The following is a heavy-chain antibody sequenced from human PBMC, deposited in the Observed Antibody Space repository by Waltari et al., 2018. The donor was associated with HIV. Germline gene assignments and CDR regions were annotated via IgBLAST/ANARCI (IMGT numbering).Heavy chain of an antibody. CDR1: GFPFSGDT. CDR3: AKVDTHGYLPYN. CDR2: ISSSGTYI. J-gene: IGHJ4*02. V-gene: IGHV3-21*01. Sequence: EVQLVESGVGQVKPGGSLGLSGAASGFPFSGDTMNWVRQAPGKGLELVSSISSSGTYIYYVDSVQCRFTISRDNAKNSLYLQMNSLRVEDTAIYYCAKVDTHGYLPYNWGQGTLVTVSS. D-gene: IGHD5-12*01.